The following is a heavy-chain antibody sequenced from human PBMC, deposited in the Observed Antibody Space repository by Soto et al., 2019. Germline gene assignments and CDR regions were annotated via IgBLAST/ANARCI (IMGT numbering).Heavy chain of an antibody. D-gene: IGHD5-12*01. J-gene: IGHJ3*02. CDR3: ASTRFRYSGYGSDHDAFDI. CDR2: ISAYNGNT. Sequence: ASVKVSCKASGYTFTSYGISWVRQAPGQGLEWMGWISAYNGNTNYAQKLQGRVTMTTDTSTSTAYMELRSLRSDDTAVYYCASTRFRYSGYGSDHDAFDIWGQGTMVTVS. V-gene: IGHV1-18*01. CDR1: GYTFTSYG.